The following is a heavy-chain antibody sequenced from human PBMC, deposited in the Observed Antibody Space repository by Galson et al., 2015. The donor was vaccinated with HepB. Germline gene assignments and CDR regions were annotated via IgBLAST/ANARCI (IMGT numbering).Heavy chain of an antibody. CDR1: GFTFSRYW. CDR3: AREKDPSNLWSGYYS. CDR2: IKQDGSEK. D-gene: IGHD3-3*01. Sequence: SLRLSCAASGFTFSRYWMSWVRQAPGKGLDWVANIKQDGSEKYYVDSVKGRFTISRDNAKNSLYLQMNSLRAEDTAVYYCAREKDPSNLWSGYYSWGQGILVTVSS. V-gene: IGHV3-7*03. J-gene: IGHJ4*02.